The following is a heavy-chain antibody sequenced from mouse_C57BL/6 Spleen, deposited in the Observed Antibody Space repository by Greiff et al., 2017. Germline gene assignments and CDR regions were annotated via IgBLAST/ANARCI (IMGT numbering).Heavy chain of an antibody. Sequence: EVQLQQSGPELVKPGASVKISCKASGYTFTDYYMNWVKQSHGKSLEWIGDINPNNGGTSYNQKFKGKATLTVDKSSSTAYMELRSLTSEDSAVYYCARRGIRSYAYAMDYWGQGTSVTVSS. V-gene: IGHV1-26*01. CDR3: ARRGIRSYAYAMDY. CDR1: GYTFTDYY. D-gene: IGHD1-1*01. CDR2: INPNNGGT. J-gene: IGHJ4*01.